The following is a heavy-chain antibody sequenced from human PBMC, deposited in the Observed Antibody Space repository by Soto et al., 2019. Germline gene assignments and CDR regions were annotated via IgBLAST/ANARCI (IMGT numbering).Heavy chain of an antibody. V-gene: IGHV4-31*03. CDR2: ISYGGST. CDR3: SRGILV. Sequence: TLSLTCTLVSDSIHSGGYCWSWIRQHPGKGLDWIGCISYGGSTSYNPSLKSRVTISVDTSKNQFSLKLTSVTAADTAVYYCSRGILVWGQGALVTVS. J-gene: IGHJ4*02. CDR1: SDSIHSGGYC. D-gene: IGHD5-18*01.